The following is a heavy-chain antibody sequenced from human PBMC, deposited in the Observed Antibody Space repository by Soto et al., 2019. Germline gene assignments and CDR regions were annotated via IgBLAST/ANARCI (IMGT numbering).Heavy chain of an antibody. V-gene: IGHV6-1*01. Sequence: QVQLQQSGPGLVKPSQTLSLTCAISGDSVSSTSASWNWIRQSPSRGLEWLGRTYYRSKWTNDYAVSVKSRITINPDTSKNQFSLHLSSVTPEDTAMYYCVRGYSSSFDYWGQGTLVTVSS. CDR2: TYYRSKWTN. D-gene: IGHD6-6*01. CDR1: GDSVSSTSAS. CDR3: VRGYSSSFDY. J-gene: IGHJ4*02.